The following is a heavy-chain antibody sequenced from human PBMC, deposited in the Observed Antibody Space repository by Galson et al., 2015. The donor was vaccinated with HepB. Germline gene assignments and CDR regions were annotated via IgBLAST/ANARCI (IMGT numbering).Heavy chain of an antibody. Sequence: SVKVSCKASGGTFSSYAISWVRQAPGQGLEWMGGIIPIFGTANYAQKFQGRVTITADESTSTAYMELSSLRAEDTAVYYCASVGGSGSPTLYYYYSMDVWGKGTTVTVSS. CDR1: GGTFSSYA. J-gene: IGHJ6*03. CDR2: IIPIFGTA. V-gene: IGHV1-69*13. D-gene: IGHD2-15*01. CDR3: ASVGGSGSPTLYYYYSMDV.